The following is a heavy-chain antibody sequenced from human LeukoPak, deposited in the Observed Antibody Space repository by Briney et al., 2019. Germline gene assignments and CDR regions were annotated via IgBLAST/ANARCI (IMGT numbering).Heavy chain of an antibody. D-gene: IGHD1-26*01. CDR2: ISYDGSNK. CDR3: ARGRWELPTNWYFDL. V-gene: IGHV3-30*04. J-gene: IGHJ2*01. Sequence: GGSLRLSCAASGFTFSSYAMHWVRQAPGKGLEWVAIISYDGSNKYYADSVKGRFTISRDNSKNTLYLQMNSLRVEDTAVYYCARGRWELPTNWYFDLWGRGTLVTVSS. CDR1: GFTFSSYA.